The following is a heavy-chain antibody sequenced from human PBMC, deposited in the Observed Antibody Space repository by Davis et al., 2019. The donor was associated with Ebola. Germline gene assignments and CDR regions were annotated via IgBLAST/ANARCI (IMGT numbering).Heavy chain of an antibody. CDR1: GYTFNTYW. Sequence: GESLKISCKTSGYTFNTYWIGWVRQMPGKGLEWMGFIYPGGSDTRYSPSFQGQVTISADTSITTAYLQWSSLKASDTAVYYCARCRSLGSYYYMDVWAKGPPSPSP. CDR3: ARCRSLGSYYYMDV. D-gene: IGHD3-10*01. J-gene: IGHJ6*03. V-gene: IGHV5-51*01. CDR2: IYPGGSDT.